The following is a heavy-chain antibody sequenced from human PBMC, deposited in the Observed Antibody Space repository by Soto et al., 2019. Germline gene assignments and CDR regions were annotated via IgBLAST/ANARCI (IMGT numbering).Heavy chain of an antibody. D-gene: IGHD5-18*01. CDR1: GGSISSYY. CDR3: AREGIVDTAMVIPH. Sequence: PSETLSLTCTVSGGSISSYYWSWIRQPPGKGLEWIGYIYYSGSTYYNPSLKSRVTISVDTSKNQFSLKLSSVTAADTAVYYCAREGIVDTAMVIPHWGQGTLVTVSS. J-gene: IGHJ4*02. CDR2: IYYSGST. V-gene: IGHV4-30-4*01.